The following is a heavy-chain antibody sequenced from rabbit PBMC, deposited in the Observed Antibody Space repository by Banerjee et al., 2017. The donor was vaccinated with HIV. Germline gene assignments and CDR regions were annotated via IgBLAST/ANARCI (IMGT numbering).Heavy chain of an antibody. CDR2: IYVGSGGST. Sequence: QSLEESGGDLVKPGASLTLTCKASGFDFSSNAMCWVRQAPGKGLEWIACIYVGSGGSTCYASWAKGRFTISKTSSTTVTLQMTSLTAADTATYFCARGGYISYGVGGFNLWGPGTLVTVS. J-gene: IGHJ4*01. CDR1: GFDFSSNA. V-gene: IGHV1S40*01. D-gene: IGHD6-1*01. CDR3: ARGGYISYGVGGFNL.